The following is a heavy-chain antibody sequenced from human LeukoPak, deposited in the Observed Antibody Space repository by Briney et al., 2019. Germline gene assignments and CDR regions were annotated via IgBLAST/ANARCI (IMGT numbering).Heavy chain of an antibody. CDR1: GGSISSGGYY. CDR2: IYYSGST. J-gene: IGHJ5*02. CDR3: ARARNRERFLEWLSLNWFDP. V-gene: IGHV4-31*03. D-gene: IGHD3-3*01. Sequence: SETLSLTCTVSGGSISSGGYYWSWIRQHPGKGLEWIGYIYYSGSTYYNPSLKNRVTISVDTSKNQFSLKLSSVTAADTAVYYCARARNRERFLEWLSLNWFDPWGQGTLVTVSS.